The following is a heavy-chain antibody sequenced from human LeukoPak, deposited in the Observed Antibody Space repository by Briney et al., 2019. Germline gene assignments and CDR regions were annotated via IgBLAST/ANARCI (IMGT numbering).Heavy chain of an antibody. D-gene: IGHD2-2*01. CDR3: AKLPYCSSTSCRALDAFDI. V-gene: IGHV3-7*01. Sequence: GGSLRLSCGASGFNFSGYWMNWVRQAPGKGLGWVASIKEDGSEKYYLDSVKGRLTISRDDAKNSLYLQMNSLRAEDTAVYYCAKLPYCSSTSCRALDAFDIWGQGTMVTVSS. CDR2: IKEDGSEK. J-gene: IGHJ3*02. CDR1: GFNFSGYW.